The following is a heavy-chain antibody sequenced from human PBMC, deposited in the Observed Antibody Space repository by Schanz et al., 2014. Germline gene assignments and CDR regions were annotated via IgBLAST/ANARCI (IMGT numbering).Heavy chain of an antibody. D-gene: IGHD1-26*01. CDR1: LFPFINYG. CDR3: AKEGSIYWDRSVDY. J-gene: IGHJ4*02. Sequence: QVQLVESGCFFFPPFLSLLLSCAASLFPFINYGLHWVRQAPGKGLEWVTVISYDGNTKYYADSVKGRFTISRDNSKNTLYLQMNSLRPEDTAVYYCAKEGSIYWDRSVDYWGQGTLVTVSS. V-gene: IGHV3-30*18. CDR2: ISYDGNTK.